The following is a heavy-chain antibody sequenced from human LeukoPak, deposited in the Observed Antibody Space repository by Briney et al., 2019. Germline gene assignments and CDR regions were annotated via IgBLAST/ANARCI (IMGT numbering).Heavy chain of an antibody. CDR1: GYTLTELS. CDR3: ATGYYYDSSGYYYSHNWFDP. V-gene: IGHV1-24*01. D-gene: IGHD3-22*01. Sequence: GASVKVSCKVSGYTLTELSMHWVRQAPGKGLEWMGGFDPEDGETIYAQKFQGRVTMTEDTSTDTAYMELSSLRSEDTAVYYCATGYYYDSSGYYYSHNWFDPWGQGTLVIVSS. CDR2: FDPEDGET. J-gene: IGHJ5*02.